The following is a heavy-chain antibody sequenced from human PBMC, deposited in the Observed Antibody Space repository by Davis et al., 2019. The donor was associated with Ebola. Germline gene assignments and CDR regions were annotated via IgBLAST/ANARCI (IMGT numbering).Heavy chain of an antibody. Sequence: PGGSLRLPCAPSGFPLSIFRIHWARQAPGKGRVWVSRINSEGSRTRDADCVKGRFTIPRDNAKNTLYLQMNSLRAEDTAVYYCARVLSYCSGGSCPGGSDHWGQGTLVTVSS. J-gene: IGHJ4*02. CDR2: INSEGSRT. V-gene: IGHV3-74*01. CDR1: GFPLSIFR. CDR3: ARVLSYCSGGSCPGGSDH. D-gene: IGHD2-15*01.